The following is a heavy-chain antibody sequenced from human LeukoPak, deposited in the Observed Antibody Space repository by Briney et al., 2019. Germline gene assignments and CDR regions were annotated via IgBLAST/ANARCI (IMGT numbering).Heavy chain of an antibody. CDR2: ISYDGSNQ. D-gene: IGHD3-10*01. V-gene: IGHV3-30*18. CDR3: AKDKYYYGSGGDFDH. CDR1: GFAFSYYG. Sequence: HAGGSLRLSCAASGFAFSYYGMHWVRQAPGKGLEWVALISYDGSNQYYADSVKGRFTISRDNSKNTLFLQMNSLRDEDTAVYYCAKDKYYYGSGGDFDHWGQGTLVTVSS. J-gene: IGHJ4*02.